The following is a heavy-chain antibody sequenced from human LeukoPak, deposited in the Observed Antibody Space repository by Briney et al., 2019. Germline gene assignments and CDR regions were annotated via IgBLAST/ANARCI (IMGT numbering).Heavy chain of an antibody. Sequence: GGSLRLSCAASGFTFSSYAMSWVCQAPGKGLEWVSAISGSGGSTYYADSVKGRFTIPRDNSKNALYLQMNSLRAEDTAVYYCARGLIRVSAFDIWGQGTMVTVSS. D-gene: IGHD3-16*01. J-gene: IGHJ3*02. CDR2: ISGSGGST. V-gene: IGHV3-23*01. CDR1: GFTFSSYA. CDR3: ARGLIRVSAFDI.